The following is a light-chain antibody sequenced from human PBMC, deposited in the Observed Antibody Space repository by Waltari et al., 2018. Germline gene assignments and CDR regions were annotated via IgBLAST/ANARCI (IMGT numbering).Light chain of an antibody. Sequence: EIVMTQSPATLSVSAGERATLSCRASQSVSSNLAWYQQEPGQAPRLLIYGASTRATGIPARFSGSGSGTECTLTISSLQSEDFAVYYCQQYNNWPPVTFGGGTKVEIK. CDR2: GAS. J-gene: IGKJ4*02. CDR3: QQYNNWPPVT. CDR1: QSVSSN. V-gene: IGKV3-15*01.